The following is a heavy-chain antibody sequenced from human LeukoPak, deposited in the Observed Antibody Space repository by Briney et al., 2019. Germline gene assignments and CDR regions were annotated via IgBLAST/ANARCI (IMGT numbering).Heavy chain of an antibody. V-gene: IGHV1-2*06. Sequence: ALVKVSCKASGYTFTGYYMHWVRQAPGQGLEWMGRINPNSGGTNYAQKFQGRVTMTRDTSISTAYMELSRLRSDDTAVYYCVFRGSYRFDYWGQGTLVTVSS. CDR3: VFRGSYRFDY. J-gene: IGHJ4*02. D-gene: IGHD3-16*02. CDR1: GYTFTGYY. CDR2: INPNSGGT.